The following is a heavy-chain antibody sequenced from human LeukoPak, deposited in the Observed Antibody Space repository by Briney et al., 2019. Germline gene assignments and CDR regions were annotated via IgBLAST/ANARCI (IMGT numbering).Heavy chain of an antibody. CDR2: ISSSSSYI. CDR3: ASPIMITFGGVIVIENDY. Sequence: GGSLRLSCAASGFTFSSYSMNWVRQAPGKGLEWVSSISSSSSYIYYADSVKGRFTISRDNAKNSLYLQMNSPRAEDTAVYYCASPIMITFGGVIVIENDYWGQGTLVTVSS. CDR1: GFTFSSYS. V-gene: IGHV3-21*01. J-gene: IGHJ4*02. D-gene: IGHD3-16*02.